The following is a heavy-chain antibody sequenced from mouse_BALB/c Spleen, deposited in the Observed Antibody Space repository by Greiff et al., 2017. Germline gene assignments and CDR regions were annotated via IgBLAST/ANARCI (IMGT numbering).Heavy chain of an antibody. CDR1: GFSFRSYA. D-gene: IGHD2-4*01. CDR3: ARARSTKIKGDYAMDY. Sequence: EVMLVESGGGLVKPGGSLKLSCAAPGFSFRSYAMSWVRQTPEKMLEWVASISSGGSTYYPDSVKGRFTISRDNARNILYLQMSSLRSEDTAMYYCARARSTKIKGDYAMDYWGQGTSVTVSS. J-gene: IGHJ4*01. CDR2: ISSGGST. V-gene: IGHV5-6-5*01.